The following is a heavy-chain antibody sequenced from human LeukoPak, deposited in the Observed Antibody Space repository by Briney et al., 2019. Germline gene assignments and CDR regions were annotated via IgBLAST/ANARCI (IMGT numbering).Heavy chain of an antibody. D-gene: IGHD6-19*01. CDR1: GYTFTGYY. CDR3: ARGAQAVAGTDFDY. V-gene: IGHV1-2*04. CDR2: INPNSGGT. Sequence: ASVKVSCKASGYTFTGYYMHWVRQAPGQGLEWMGWINPNSGGTNYAQKFQGWVTMTRDTSISTAYMELSRLRSDDTAVYYCARGAQAVAGTDFDYWGQGTLVTVSS. J-gene: IGHJ4*02.